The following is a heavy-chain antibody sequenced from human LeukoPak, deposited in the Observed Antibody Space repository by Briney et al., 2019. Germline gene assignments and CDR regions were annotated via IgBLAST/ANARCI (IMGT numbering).Heavy chain of an antibody. V-gene: IGHV1-2*02. D-gene: IGHD3-10*01. CDR1: GYTFTGYY. J-gene: IGHJ6*03. CDR3: ARMVTMVRGDSGRNYYYYYMDV. CDR2: INPNSGGT. Sequence: EASVKVSCKASGYTFTGYYMHWVRQAPGQGLEWMGWINPNSGGTNYAQKFQGRVTMTRDTSISTAYMELSRLRSDDTAVYYCARMVTMVRGDSGRNYYYYYMDVWGKGTTVTISS.